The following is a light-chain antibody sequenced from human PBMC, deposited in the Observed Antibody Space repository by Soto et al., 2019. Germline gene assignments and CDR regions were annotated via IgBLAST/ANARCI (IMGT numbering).Light chain of an antibody. Sequence: QTVVTQEPSFSVSPGGTVTLTCGLTSGSVSTNHYPTWYQQTPGQTPRTLIYGTSTRSSGVPDRFSGSILGNKAALTITRAQADDEADYYWVLYMGSGSVVFGGGTKVTVL. J-gene: IGLJ2*01. CDR2: GTS. CDR1: SGSVSTNHY. V-gene: IGLV8-61*01. CDR3: VLYMGSGSVV.